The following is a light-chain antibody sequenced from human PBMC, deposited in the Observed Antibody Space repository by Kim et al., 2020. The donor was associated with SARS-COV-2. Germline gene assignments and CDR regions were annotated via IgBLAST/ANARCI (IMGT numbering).Light chain of an antibody. Sequence: QAVVTQEPSLTVSPGGTVTLTCGSSTGAVTSGHYPYWFQQKPGQAPRTLIYDTSNKHSWTPARFSGSLLGGKAALTLSGAQTEDEAEYYCLLSYSGARLGVFGGGTQLTVL. CDR3: LLSYSGARLGV. CDR2: DTS. CDR1: TGAVTSGHY. J-gene: IGLJ2*01. V-gene: IGLV7-46*01.